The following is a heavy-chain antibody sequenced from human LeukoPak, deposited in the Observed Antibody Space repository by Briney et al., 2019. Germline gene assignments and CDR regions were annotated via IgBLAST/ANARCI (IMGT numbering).Heavy chain of an antibody. V-gene: IGHV4-59*11. CDR3: ARLRFLEWLFHDAFDI. D-gene: IGHD3-3*01. Sequence: SETLSLTCTVSGGSISGHYWSWIRQPPGKGLEWIGYIYYSGSTNYNPSLKSRVTISVDTSKNQFSLKLSSVTAADTAVYYCARLRFLEWLFHDAFDIWGQGTMVTVSS. CDR1: GGSISGHY. J-gene: IGHJ3*02. CDR2: IYYSGST.